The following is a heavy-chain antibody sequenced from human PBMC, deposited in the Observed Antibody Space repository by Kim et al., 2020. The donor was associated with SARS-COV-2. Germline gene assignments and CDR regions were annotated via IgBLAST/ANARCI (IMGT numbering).Heavy chain of an antibody. D-gene: IGHD1-7*01. J-gene: IGHJ6*02. CDR3: AAKLRYYYYYGMDV. V-gene: IGHV1-69*01. Sequence: AQKFQGRVTITADESTSTAYMELSSLRSEDTAVYYCAAKLRYYYYYGMDVWGQGTTVTVSS.